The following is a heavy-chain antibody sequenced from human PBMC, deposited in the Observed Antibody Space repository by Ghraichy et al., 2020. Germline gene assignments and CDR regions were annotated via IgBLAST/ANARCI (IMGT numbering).Heavy chain of an antibody. D-gene: IGHD2-2*01. V-gene: IGHV3-23*01. Sequence: GESLNISCAASGFTFSSYAMSWVRQAPGKGLEWVSAMSGSGGSTYYADSVKGRFTISRDNSKNTLYLQMNSLRAEDTAVYYCATAQNIVVVPAAPYYYYGLDVWGKVTTVTVSS. J-gene: IGHJ6*04. CDR1: GFTFSSYA. CDR3: ATAQNIVVVPAAPYYYYGLDV. CDR2: MSGSGGST.